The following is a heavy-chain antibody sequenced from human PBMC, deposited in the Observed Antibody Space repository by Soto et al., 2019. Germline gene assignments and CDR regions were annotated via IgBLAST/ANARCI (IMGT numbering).Heavy chain of an antibody. V-gene: IGHV1-69*12. CDR2: IIPIFGTA. CDR1: GGTFSSYA. D-gene: IGHD6-13*01. Sequence: QVQLVQSGAEVKKPGSSVKVSCNASGGTFSSYAISWVRQAHGQGLEWMGGIIPIFGTANYAQKFQGRVTITADESTSTAYMELSSLRSEDTAVYYCARDVIAAAGTAGWGQGTLVTVSS. CDR3: ARDVIAAAGTAG. J-gene: IGHJ4*02.